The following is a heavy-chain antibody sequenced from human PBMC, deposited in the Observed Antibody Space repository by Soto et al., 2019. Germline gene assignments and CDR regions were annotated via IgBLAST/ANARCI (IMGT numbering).Heavy chain of an antibody. J-gene: IGHJ4*02. V-gene: IGHV4-31*03. CDR2: IYYSGST. CDR3: ARSPEATVTAFAY. D-gene: IGHD4-17*01. Sequence: QVQLQESGPGLVKPSQTLSLTCTVSGGSISSGGYYWSWIRQHPGKGLEWIGYIYYSGSTYYNPCPECRVTISVDTSKSQFSLKLSSVTAADTAVYYCARSPEATVTAFAYWGQGTLVTVSS. CDR1: GGSISSGGYY.